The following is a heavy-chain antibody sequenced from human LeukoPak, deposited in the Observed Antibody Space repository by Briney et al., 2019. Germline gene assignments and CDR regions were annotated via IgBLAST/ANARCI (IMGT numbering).Heavy chain of an antibody. CDR1: GFSLSMCA. CDR2: ISGSGDTT. Sequence: SLSLCCAASGFSLSMCAMTWARQAQGKGLEWVSGISGSGDTTDYADSVKGRFTISRDNSKNTLYLQINSLRAEDTAVYYCARDNYGMDVWGQGTTVTVSS. J-gene: IGHJ6*02. CDR3: ARDNYGMDV. V-gene: IGHV3-23*01.